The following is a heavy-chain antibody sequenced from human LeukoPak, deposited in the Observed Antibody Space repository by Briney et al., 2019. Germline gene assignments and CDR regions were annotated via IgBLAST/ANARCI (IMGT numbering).Heavy chain of an antibody. D-gene: IGHD4-17*01. Sequence: GGSLRLSCAASGFTFSRYSMNWVRQAPGRGLEWVSSISSSSSYIYYADSLKGRFTISRDNAKNSLHLQMNSLRAEDTAVYFCARDRIIYGDYGDAFDIWGQGTMVTVSS. CDR3: ARDRIIYGDYGDAFDI. CDR1: GFTFSRYS. CDR2: ISSSSSYI. V-gene: IGHV3-21*01. J-gene: IGHJ3*02.